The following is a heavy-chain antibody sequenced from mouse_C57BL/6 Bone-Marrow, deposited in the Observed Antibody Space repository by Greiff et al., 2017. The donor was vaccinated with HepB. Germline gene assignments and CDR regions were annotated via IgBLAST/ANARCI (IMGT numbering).Heavy chain of an antibody. J-gene: IGHJ4*01. Sequence: QVQLQQSGAELVKPGASVKLSCKASGYTFTEYTIHWVKQRPGQGLEWIGWFYPGSGSIKYSEKFKDKATLTADKSSSTDYMELSSLTSEDSAVYDCAVHPCRSGYSYALDYWGQGTSVTVSS. V-gene: IGHV1-62-2*01. CDR2: FYPGSGSI. CDR1: GYTFTEYT. D-gene: IGHD3-2*02. CDR3: AVHPCRSGYSYALDY.